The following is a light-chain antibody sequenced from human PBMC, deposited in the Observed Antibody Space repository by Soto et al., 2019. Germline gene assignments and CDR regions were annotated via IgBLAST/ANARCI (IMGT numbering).Light chain of an antibody. CDR3: QQYNNWPLT. CDR1: QSVSSN. J-gene: IGKJ4*01. CDR2: GAS. V-gene: IGKV3-15*01. Sequence: EIVMTQSPATLSVSPGERATLSCGASQSVSSNLAWYQQKPGQAPRLPIYGASTRATGIPARFSGSGSGTEFTLTISSLQSEDFAVYYCQQYNNWPLTFGGGTKVDIK.